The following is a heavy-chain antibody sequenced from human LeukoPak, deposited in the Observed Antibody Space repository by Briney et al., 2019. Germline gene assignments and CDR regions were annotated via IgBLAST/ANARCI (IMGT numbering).Heavy chain of an antibody. CDR2: IYYSGST. CDR3: ARAITVYGVVTPFEP. J-gene: IGHJ5*02. Sequence: KPSQTLSLTCTVSGGSISSGDYYWSWIRQPPGKGLEWIGYIYYSGSTYYNPSLKSRVTISVDTSKNQFSLKLSSVTAADTAVYYCARAITVYGVVTPFEPWGQGTLVTVSS. V-gene: IGHV4-30-4*01. CDR1: GGSISSGDYY. D-gene: IGHD3-3*01.